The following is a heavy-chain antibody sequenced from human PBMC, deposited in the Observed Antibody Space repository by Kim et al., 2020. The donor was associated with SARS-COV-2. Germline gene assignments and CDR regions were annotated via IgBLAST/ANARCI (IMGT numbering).Heavy chain of an antibody. V-gene: IGHV1-24*01. CDR2: FDPEDGET. Sequence: ASVKVSCKVSGYTLTELSMHWVRQAPGKGLEWMGGFDPEDGETIYAQKFQGRVTMXXXXPTXTAYMELXSLRSEDTAXXXXATXXEGXXRGVSNYGXXXWXXGT. J-gene: IGHJ6*01. CDR3: ATXXEGXXRGVSNYGXXX. D-gene: IGHD3-10*01. CDR1: GYTLTELS.